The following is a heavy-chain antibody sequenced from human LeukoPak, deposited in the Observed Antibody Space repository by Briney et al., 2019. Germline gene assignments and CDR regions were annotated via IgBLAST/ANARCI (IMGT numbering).Heavy chain of an antibody. CDR2: IYYSGGT. CDR3: ARFMPPHGIWSGHDAFDI. Sequence: SETLSLTCTVSGGSISSSSYYWGWIRQPPGKGLEWIGSIYYSGGTYYNPSLKSRVTLSLDTSKKQFSLKVNSVTAADTAVYYCARFMPPHGIWSGHDAFDIWGQGTMVTVSS. D-gene: IGHD3-3*01. V-gene: IGHV4-39*07. J-gene: IGHJ3*02. CDR1: GGSISSSSYY.